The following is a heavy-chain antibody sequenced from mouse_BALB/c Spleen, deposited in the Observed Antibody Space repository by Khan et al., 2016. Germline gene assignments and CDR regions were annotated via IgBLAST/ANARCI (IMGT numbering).Heavy chain of an antibody. Sequence: EVQLVETGGGLVQPKGSLKLSCAASGFTFNTNAMNWVRQAPGKGLEWVARIRSKSNNYATYYADSVKDRFTISRDDSQSMLYLQMNNLKAEVTAMYYCVRSPYDCFAYWGQGTLVTVSA. J-gene: IGHJ3*01. V-gene: IGHV10S3*01. CDR1: GFTFNTNA. CDR2: IRSKSNNYAT. D-gene: IGHD2-12*01. CDR3: VRSPYDCFAY.